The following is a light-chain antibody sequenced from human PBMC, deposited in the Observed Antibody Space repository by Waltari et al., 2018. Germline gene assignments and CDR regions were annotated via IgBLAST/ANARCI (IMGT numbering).Light chain of an antibody. J-gene: IGKJ1*01. CDR2: GAS. V-gene: IGKV3-15*01. Sequence: EIVMTQSPATLSVSPGARATLSCRASQSVSSNLAWYQQKPGQAPRLLIYGASTRATGIPARFSGSGSGTEFTLTISSLQSEDFAVYYCQQYNNWPRQTFGQGTKVEIK. CDR1: QSVSSN. CDR3: QQYNNWPRQT.